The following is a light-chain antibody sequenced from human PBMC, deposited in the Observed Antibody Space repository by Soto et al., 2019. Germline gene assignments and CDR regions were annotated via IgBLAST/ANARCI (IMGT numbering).Light chain of an antibody. Sequence: DIQMAQSPSSLSASVGDRVTITCRASQNINNYIAWYQQKPGQAPKLLIYATSTLQTGVPSRFSGNGVGTDFTLIISSLQPEDLATYYCQQIYSSPRAFGQGTKVEIK. J-gene: IGKJ1*01. CDR1: QNINNY. CDR2: ATS. V-gene: IGKV1-39*01. CDR3: QQIYSSPRA.